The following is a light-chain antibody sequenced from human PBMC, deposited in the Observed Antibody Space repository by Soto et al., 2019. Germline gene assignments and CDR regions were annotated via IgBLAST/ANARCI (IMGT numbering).Light chain of an antibody. CDR2: VNT. V-gene: IGLV1-40*01. CDR3: PSYESGLGGYV. CDR1: SSSIGAGYD. Sequence: QSVLTQPPSVSGAPGQTVTISCTGSSSSIGAGYDVHWYQQLPGKAPTLLIYVNTNRPSRVPDRFSGSKSGTSASLAITGLQVDDEADYYCPSYESGLGGYVFGTGTKLTVL. J-gene: IGLJ1*01.